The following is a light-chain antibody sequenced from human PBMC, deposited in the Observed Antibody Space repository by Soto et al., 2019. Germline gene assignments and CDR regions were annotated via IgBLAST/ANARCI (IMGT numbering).Light chain of an antibody. V-gene: IGLV1-40*01. CDR3: QSYDSSLSGFVV. CDR2: SNR. J-gene: IGLJ2*01. Sequence: QSVLTQPPSVSGAPGQRVTISCTGSSSNIGAGYDVQWYQQLPETAPKLLIFSNRNRPSGVPDRFSGSKSGTSASLAITGLRAEDEADYCCQSYDSSLSGFVVFGGGTKLTVL. CDR1: SSNIGAGYD.